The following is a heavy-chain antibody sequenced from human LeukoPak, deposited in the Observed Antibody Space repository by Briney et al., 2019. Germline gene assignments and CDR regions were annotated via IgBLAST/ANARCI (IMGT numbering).Heavy chain of an antibody. CDR1: GGSFSGYY. Sequence: PSETLSLTCAAYGGSFSGYYWSWIRQPPGKGLEWIGEINHSGSTNYNPSLKSRVTISVDTSKNQFSLKLSSVTAADTAVYYCARVPRPYQPRGVYWGQGTLVTVSS. CDR2: INHSGST. CDR3: ARVPRPYQPRGVY. J-gene: IGHJ4*02. D-gene: IGHD2-2*01. V-gene: IGHV4-34*01.